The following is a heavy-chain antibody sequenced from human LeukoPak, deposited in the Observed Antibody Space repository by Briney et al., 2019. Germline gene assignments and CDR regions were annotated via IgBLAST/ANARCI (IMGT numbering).Heavy chain of an antibody. Sequence: PGGSLRLSCAASGFTFSSYSMNWVRQAPGKGLEWVSSISSSSSYIYYADSVKGRFTISRDNAKNSLYLQMNSLRAEDTAVYYCASPRPGYCSSTSCSYAIEYFQRWGQGTLVTVSS. D-gene: IGHD2-2*01. CDR1: GFTFSSYS. CDR2: ISSSSSYI. J-gene: IGHJ1*01. V-gene: IGHV3-21*01. CDR3: ASPRPGYCSSTSCSYAIEYFQR.